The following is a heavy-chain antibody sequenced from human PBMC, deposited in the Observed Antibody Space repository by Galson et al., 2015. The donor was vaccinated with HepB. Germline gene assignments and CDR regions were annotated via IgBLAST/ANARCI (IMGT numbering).Heavy chain of an antibody. Sequence: SLRLSCAASGFIVDGSGMSWVRQAPGKGLEWVSGISASGGKKYYASSVEGRFTMSRDQSPNTVYLQMNSLRVDDSALYYCTRDSGWESAYWGQGTLVTVSS. CDR1: GFIVDGSG. J-gene: IGHJ4*02. V-gene: IGHV3-23*01. CDR3: TRDSGWESAY. D-gene: IGHD3-10*01. CDR2: ISASGGKK.